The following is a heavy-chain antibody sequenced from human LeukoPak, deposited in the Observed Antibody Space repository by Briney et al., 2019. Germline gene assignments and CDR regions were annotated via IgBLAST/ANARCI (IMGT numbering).Heavy chain of an antibody. V-gene: IGHV4-39*01. CDR3: ASQDYYDSSGYYGLGSFDI. J-gene: IGHJ3*02. Sequence: SETLSLTCTVSGGSISSSSYCWGWIRQPPGKGLEWIGSIYYSGSTYYNPSLKRRVPVSVDTSKNQFYLKLSSVTAADTAVYYCASQDYYDSSGYYGLGSFDIWGQGKMVTVSS. CDR2: IYYSGST. D-gene: IGHD3-22*01. CDR1: GGSISSSSYC.